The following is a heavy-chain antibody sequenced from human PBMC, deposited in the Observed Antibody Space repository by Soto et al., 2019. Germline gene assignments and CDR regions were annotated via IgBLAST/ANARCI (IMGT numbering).Heavy chain of an antibody. Sequence: QVPLVQSGAEVRKPGASVKVSCKASGYTFTGHYIHWVRQAPGQGLEWMGWINPNSGGTIYAQKFQDWVTMTRDTSISTAYMELSRLRSDDTAVYYCARVPHSGWYVFDYWGQGTLVTVTS. CDR1: GYTFTGHY. J-gene: IGHJ4*02. V-gene: IGHV1-2*04. CDR2: INPNSGGT. CDR3: ARVPHSGWYVFDY. D-gene: IGHD6-19*01.